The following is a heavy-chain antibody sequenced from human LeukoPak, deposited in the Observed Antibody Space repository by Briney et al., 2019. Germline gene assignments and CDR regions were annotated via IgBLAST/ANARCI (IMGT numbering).Heavy chain of an antibody. V-gene: IGHV5-51*01. CDR3: ARHYSSSWYKPQDAFDI. CDR1: GYSFTSYW. D-gene: IGHD6-13*01. CDR2: IYPGDSDT. J-gene: IGHJ3*02. Sequence: GESLKISCKGSGYSFTSYWIGWVRQMAGKGLGLMGVIYPGDSDTRYSPSFQGQVTISADKSISTAYLQWSSLKASDTAMYYCARHYSSSWYKPQDAFDIWGQGTMVTVSS.